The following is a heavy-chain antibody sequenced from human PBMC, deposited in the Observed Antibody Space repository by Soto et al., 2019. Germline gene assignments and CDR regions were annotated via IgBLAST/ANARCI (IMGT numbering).Heavy chain of an antibody. D-gene: IGHD3-22*01. CDR2: IIPVFGTE. V-gene: IGHV1-69*13. CDR1: GGTLSSYY. CDR3: ARDWAAYYYDRSGYYALEV. J-gene: IGHJ6*01. Sequence: SVKVSCKASGGTLSSYYISWVLQAPGNGLERKGRIIPVFGTESYAQKFLGRVTFTADQSTSRAYVELSSLRSEDTAVYYCARDWAAYYYDRSGYYALEVWGQGTTVIVSS.